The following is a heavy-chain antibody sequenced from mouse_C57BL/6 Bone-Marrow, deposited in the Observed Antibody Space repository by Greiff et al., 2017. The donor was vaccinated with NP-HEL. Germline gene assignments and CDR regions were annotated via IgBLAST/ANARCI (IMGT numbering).Heavy chain of an antibody. CDR1: GFTFRSYA. Sequence: EVKLLESGAGLVKPGGSLKLSCAASGFTFRSYAMSWVRQTPEKRLEWVATISAGGSYTYYPANFKGRSTFPRDNAKNNRYLPMSHLKSEDTAMCYCARDREGYAPFAYWGQGTLVTVSA. D-gene: IGHD2-2*01. CDR3: ARDREGYAPFAY. J-gene: IGHJ3*01. V-gene: IGHV5-4*01. CDR2: ISAGGSYT.